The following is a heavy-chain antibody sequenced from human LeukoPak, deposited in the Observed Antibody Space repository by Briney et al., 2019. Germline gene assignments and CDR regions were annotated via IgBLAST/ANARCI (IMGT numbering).Heavy chain of an antibody. Sequence: SVKVSCKASGGTFSSYAISWVRQAPGQGLEWMGGIIPIFGTANYAQKFQGRVTITADESTSTAYMELSSLRSEDTAVYYCARGNAAAYYYYYGMDVWGQGTTVTVSS. V-gene: IGHV1-69*13. CDR3: ARGNAAAYYYYYGMDV. CDR1: GGTFSSYA. CDR2: IIPIFGTA. D-gene: IGHD6-13*01. J-gene: IGHJ6*02.